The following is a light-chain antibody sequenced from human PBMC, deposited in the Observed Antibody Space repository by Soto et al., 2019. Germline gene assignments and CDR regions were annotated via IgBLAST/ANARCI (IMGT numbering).Light chain of an antibody. CDR1: QRISTW. CDR3: QQYKSYWT. CDR2: DAS. Sequence: DVEVSHCPPTLSASVGDGVTITCRASQRISTWLAWYQQKPGKAPKLLISDASSLETGVPSRFSGSGSGTEFTLTINSLQPDDFATYYCQQYKSYWTFGQASKADI. J-gene: IGKJ1*01. V-gene: IGKV1-5*01.